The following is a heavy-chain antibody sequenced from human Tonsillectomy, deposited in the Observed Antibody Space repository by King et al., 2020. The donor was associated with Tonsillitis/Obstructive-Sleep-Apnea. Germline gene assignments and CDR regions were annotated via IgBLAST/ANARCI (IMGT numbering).Heavy chain of an antibody. CDR1: GFTFSSYV. Sequence: VQLVESGGGVVQPGRSLRLSCAASGFTFSSYVMHWVRQAPGKGLEWVAVRSCDGSKQYYADSVKGRFTISRDNSKNTLYLQMNSLRAEDTAVYYCASPSVEILVWLSPRLRCFYYYGMDVWGQGTTVTVSS. D-gene: IGHD3-3*01. V-gene: IGHV3-30*03. CDR2: RSCDGSKQ. J-gene: IGHJ6*02. CDR3: ASPSVEILVWLSPRLRCFYYYGMDV.